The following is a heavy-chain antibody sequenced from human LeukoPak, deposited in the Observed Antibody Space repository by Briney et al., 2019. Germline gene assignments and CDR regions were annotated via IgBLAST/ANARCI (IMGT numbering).Heavy chain of an antibody. D-gene: IGHD4-17*01. CDR1: GYTFTGYY. V-gene: IGHV1-2*02. Sequence: ASVKVSCKASGYTFTGYYMHWVRQAPGQGLEWMGWINPNSGGTNYAQKFQGRVTMTRDTSISTAYMELSRLRSDDTAVYYCARDLGYGDYVPDYWGQGTLVTVPS. CDR3: ARDLGYGDYVPDY. CDR2: INPNSGGT. J-gene: IGHJ4*02.